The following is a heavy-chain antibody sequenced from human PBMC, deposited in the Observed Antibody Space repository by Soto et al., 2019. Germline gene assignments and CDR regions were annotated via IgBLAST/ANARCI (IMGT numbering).Heavy chain of an antibody. D-gene: IGHD2-21*02. J-gene: IGHJ4*02. CDR1: GDSINSRSYY. V-gene: IGHV4-39*01. Sequence: PSGALSITCTVTGDSINSRSYYWGWIRQPPGKGLEWIGSIYYSGRTYNNPSLRSRVSMSIDTSKDQFSLKLKSVTAADTALYFCARQRNSVVTQAYFDVWGPGSLVTGSS. CDR2: IYYSGRT. CDR3: ARQRNSVVTQAYFDV.